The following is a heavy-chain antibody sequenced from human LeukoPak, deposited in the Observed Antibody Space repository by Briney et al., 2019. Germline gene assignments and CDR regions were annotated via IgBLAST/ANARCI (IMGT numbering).Heavy chain of an antibody. CDR1: GFTFSSYG. D-gene: IGHD2-2*01. CDR3: ARDLGYCSSTSCYQPDY. J-gene: IGHJ4*02. Sequence: QPGRSLRLSCAASGFTFSSYGMHWVRQAPGKGLEWVAVIWYDGSNKYYADSVKGRFTISRDNSKNTLYLQMNSLRAEDTAVYYCARDLGYCSSTSCYQPDYWGQGTLVTVSS. V-gene: IGHV3-33*01. CDR2: IWYDGSNK.